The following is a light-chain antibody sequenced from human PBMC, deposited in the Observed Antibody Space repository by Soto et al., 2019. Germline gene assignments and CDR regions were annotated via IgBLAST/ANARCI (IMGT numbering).Light chain of an antibody. V-gene: IGKV4-1*01. CDR1: QSLLYSSNQKNY. J-gene: IGKJ2*01. CDR2: WDP. Sequence: DIVMTQSPDSLAVSLGERATINCKSSQSLLYSSNQKNYLAWYQQKPGQPPKLLIYWDPTRESGVPDRLSGSGAVTDCILTFISLQAEDVAVNNCQPYHNGPPYPFRQGTKLEIK. CDR3: QPYHNGPPYP.